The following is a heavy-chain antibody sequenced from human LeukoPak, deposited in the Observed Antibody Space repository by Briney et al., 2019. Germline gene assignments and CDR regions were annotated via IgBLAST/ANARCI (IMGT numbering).Heavy chain of an antibody. Sequence: SQTLSLTCTVSGGSISSGDYYWSWIRQPPGKGLEWIGSIYYSGSTYYNPSLKSRVTISVDTSKNQFSLKLSSVTAADTAVYYCARHLIPATASVDYWGQGTLVTVSS. CDR3: ARHLIPATASVDY. CDR1: GGSISSGDYY. V-gene: IGHV4-39*01. J-gene: IGHJ4*02. D-gene: IGHD3-16*01. CDR2: IYYSGST.